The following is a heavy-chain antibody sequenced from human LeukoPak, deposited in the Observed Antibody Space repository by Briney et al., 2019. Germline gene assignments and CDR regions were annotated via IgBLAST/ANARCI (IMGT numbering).Heavy chain of an antibody. CDR1: GYTFTGYY. CDR2: INPNSGDT. Sequence: ASVKVSCKASGYTFTGYYMHWVRQAPGQGLEWMGWINPNSGDTNYAQKFQGRVTMTRDTSISTAYMELSRLRSDDTAIYYCARTLERHLAAAGHFDYWGQGTLVTVSS. V-gene: IGHV1-2*02. D-gene: IGHD6-13*01. J-gene: IGHJ4*02. CDR3: ARTLERHLAAAGHFDY.